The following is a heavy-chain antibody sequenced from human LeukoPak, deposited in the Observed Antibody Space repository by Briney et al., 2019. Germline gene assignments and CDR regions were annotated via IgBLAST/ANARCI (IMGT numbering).Heavy chain of an antibody. D-gene: IGHD1-26*01. CDR1: GGTFSSYA. V-gene: IGHV1-18*01. CDR3: ARGLGATTFADFDY. J-gene: IGHJ4*02. CDR2: ISPYNGNT. Sequence: ASVKVSCKASGGTFSSYAISWVRQAPGQGLEWMGWISPYNGNTNYAQKVQGRVTMTTDTSTSTAHMELRTLRSDDTAVYYCARGLGATTFADFDYWGQGTLVTVSS.